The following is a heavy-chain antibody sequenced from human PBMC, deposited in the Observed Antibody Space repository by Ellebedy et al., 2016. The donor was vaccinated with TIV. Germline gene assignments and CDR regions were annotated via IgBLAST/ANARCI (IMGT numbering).Heavy chain of an antibody. CDR2: INTDGSST. Sequence: PGGSLRLSCAASGFTLGAYWMPWVRQVPGKGLMWVSRINTDGSSTSYADSVEGRFTITRDNAKKTLYLEMSSLRPEDTAVYYCTRESFRYFDWDLWGQGTLVTVSS. CDR1: GFTLGAYW. J-gene: IGHJ4*02. D-gene: IGHD3-9*01. CDR3: TRESFRYFDWDL. V-gene: IGHV3-74*01.